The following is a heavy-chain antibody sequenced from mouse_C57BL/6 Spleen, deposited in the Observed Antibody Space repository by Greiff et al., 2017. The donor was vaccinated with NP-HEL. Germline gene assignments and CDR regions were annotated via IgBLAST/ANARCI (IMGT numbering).Heavy chain of an antibody. CDR3: ARMGNWYFDV. CDR1: GFSLTSYG. J-gene: IGHJ1*03. Sequence: VQRVESGPGLVQPSQSLSITCTVSGFSLTSYGVHWVRQSPGKGLEWLGVIWSGGSTDYNAAFISRLSISKDNSKSQVFFKMNSLQADDTAIYYCARMGNWYFDVWGTGTTVTVSS. V-gene: IGHV2-2*01. CDR2: IWSGGST.